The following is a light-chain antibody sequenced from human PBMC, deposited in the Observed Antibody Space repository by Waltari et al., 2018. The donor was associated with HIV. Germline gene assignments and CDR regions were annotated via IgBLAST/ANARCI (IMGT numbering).Light chain of an antibody. CDR1: SSDIGGYNY. CDR2: EVS. V-gene: IGLV2-14*01. J-gene: IGLJ2*01. Sequence: QSALTQPASVSGSPGQSITISCTGTSSDIGGYNYVSWYQQHPGQAPKLMIDEVSYRPSGISNRVSGSKAGNTASLTISGLQADDEADYYCSSYTGSSTLVVFGGGTKLIVL. CDR3: SSYTGSSTLVV.